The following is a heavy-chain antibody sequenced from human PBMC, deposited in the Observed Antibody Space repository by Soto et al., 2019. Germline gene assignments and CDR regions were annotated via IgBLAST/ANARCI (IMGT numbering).Heavy chain of an antibody. Sequence: QLQLQESGPGLVKPSETLSLTCTVSGGSISSSSYYWGWIRQPPGKGLEWIGSIYYSGSTYYNPSLKSRVTISVDTSNNQFSLKLSSVTAADTAVYYCARRIMVATGFDYWGQGTLVTVSS. D-gene: IGHD5-12*01. CDR2: IYYSGST. CDR3: ARRIMVATGFDY. CDR1: GGSISSSSYY. V-gene: IGHV4-39*01. J-gene: IGHJ4*02.